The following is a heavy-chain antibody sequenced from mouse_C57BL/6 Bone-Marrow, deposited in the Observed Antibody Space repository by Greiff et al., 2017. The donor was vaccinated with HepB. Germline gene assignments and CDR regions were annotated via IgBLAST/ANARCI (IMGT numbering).Heavy chain of an antibody. J-gene: IGHJ4*01. Sequence: QVQLKESGPGLVAPSQSLSITCTVSGFSLTSYGVHWVRQPPGKGLEWLVVIWSDGSTTYNSAPKSRLSISKDNSKSQVFLKMNSLQTDDTAMYYCARGGLRRDAMDYWGQGTSVTVSS. CDR3: ARGGLRRDAMDY. CDR1: GFSLTSYG. CDR2: IWSDGST. D-gene: IGHD2-4*01. V-gene: IGHV2-6*03.